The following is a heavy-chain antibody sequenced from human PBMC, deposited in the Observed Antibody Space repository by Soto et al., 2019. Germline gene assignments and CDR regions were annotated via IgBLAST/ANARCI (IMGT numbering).Heavy chain of an antibody. V-gene: IGHV3-23*01. Sequence: GGSLRLSCAASGFTFSSYAMSWVRQAPGKGLEWVSAISGSGGSTYYADSVKGRFTISRDNSKNTLYLQMNSLRAEDTAVYYCANIGSGSSLSSPSDYWGQGTLVTVSS. CDR3: ANIGSGSSLSSPSDY. CDR1: GFTFSSYA. J-gene: IGHJ4*02. D-gene: IGHD3-10*01. CDR2: ISGSGGST.